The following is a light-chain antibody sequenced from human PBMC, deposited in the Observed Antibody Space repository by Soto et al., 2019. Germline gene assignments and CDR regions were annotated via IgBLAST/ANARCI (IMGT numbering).Light chain of an antibody. CDR3: HRYDGSLGLT. J-gene: IGKJ4*01. Sequence: ELVLTQSPGTLSLSPGERAALSCRATQSVSSSYLAWSQQKPGQAPRLLIYVPSTRATGIPDRFSGSWSGTYFPLTIRRLEPEDLAVYYCHRYDGSLGLTFGGGTKFEIK. V-gene: IGKV3-20*01. CDR2: VPS. CDR1: QSVSSSY.